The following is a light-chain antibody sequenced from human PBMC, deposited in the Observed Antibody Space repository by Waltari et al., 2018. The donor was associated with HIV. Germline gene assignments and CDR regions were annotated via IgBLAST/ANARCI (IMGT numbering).Light chain of an antibody. J-gene: IGLJ2*01. CDR2: DVR. V-gene: IGLV2-11*01. CDR3: CSYAGSYPVV. Sequence: QSALTQPRSVSGSPGQSVTLSCTGTSSDVGVYNFVSWYQQPPGKAPKLMMYDVRKRPSGVPDRFAGSKSGNTASLTISGLQAEDEADYYCCSYAGSYPVVFGGGTKLTVL. CDR1: SSDVGVYNF.